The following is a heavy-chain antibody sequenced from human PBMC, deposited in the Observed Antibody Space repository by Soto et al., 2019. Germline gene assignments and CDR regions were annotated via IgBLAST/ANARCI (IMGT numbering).Heavy chain of an antibody. D-gene: IGHD6-6*01. CDR2: LNPKSGNT. CDR3: ARDTAGSSDFDY. CDR1: GYSFTKFD. J-gene: IGHJ4*02. Sequence: QVQLVQSGAEVKEPGASVRVSCKASGYSFTKFDINWVRQAPGQGLEWMGWLNPKSGNTGYAQNLQGRVTMTRDTSISTAYMELRSLRSEDTALYYCARDTAGSSDFDYWGQGTLVTVSS. V-gene: IGHV1-8*01.